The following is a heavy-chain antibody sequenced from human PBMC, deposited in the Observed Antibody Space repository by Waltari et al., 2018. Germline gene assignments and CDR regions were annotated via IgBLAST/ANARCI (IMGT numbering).Heavy chain of an antibody. D-gene: IGHD5-18*01. CDR1: GGSISNLNFY. CDR2: IYRSGVT. J-gene: IGHJ6*02. Sequence: QVQLQESGPGLAKASQTLSLTCDVSGGSISNLNFYWSWIRQPAGKVLEWIGRIYRSGVTDYNPSLRGRATMFLDMSKNQFSLTVDSLIAADTAVYYCAVSPDTATSRAAFHFWGPGTTVSVSS. CDR3: AVSPDTATSRAAFHF. V-gene: IGHV4-61*02.